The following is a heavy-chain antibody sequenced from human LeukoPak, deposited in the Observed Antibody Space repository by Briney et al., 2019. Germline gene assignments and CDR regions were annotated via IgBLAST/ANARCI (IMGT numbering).Heavy chain of an antibody. V-gene: IGHV3-74*01. D-gene: IGHD6-6*01. CDR3: ARYGGSSSLGY. Sequence: PGGSLRLSCAASGFTFSSYWMHWVRQAPGKGLVWVSHINTDGSSTTYADSVKGRLTISRDNAKNTLYLQMNSLRAEDTAVYYCARYGGSSSLGYWGQGTLVTVSS. J-gene: IGHJ4*02. CDR1: GFTFSSYW. CDR2: INTDGSST.